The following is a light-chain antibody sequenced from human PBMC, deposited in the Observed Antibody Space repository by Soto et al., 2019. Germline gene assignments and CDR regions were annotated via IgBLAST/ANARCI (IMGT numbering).Light chain of an antibody. V-gene: IGLV2-8*01. J-gene: IGLJ2*01. CDR2: EVY. Sequence: QSAPTQPPSASESPGQSVTFSCTGTSSDVGGYNYVSWYQQYPGKAPKLMIYEVYKRHSGVPDRFSGSKSGNTASLTVSGLQPEDEADYYCSAYAGSSTWVFGGGTKLTVL. CDR3: SAYAGSSTWV. CDR1: SSDVGGYNY.